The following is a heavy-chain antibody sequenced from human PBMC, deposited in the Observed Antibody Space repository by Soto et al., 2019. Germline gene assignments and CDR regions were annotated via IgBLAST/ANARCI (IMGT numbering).Heavy chain of an antibody. CDR3: ARDLRCYYGSYDCFGMDV. J-gene: IGHJ6*02. CDR1: GCPISSGDYY. V-gene: IGHV4-30-4*01. D-gene: IGHD3-10*01. CDR2: IYYSGST. Sequence: PSETLSLTFTSSGCPISSGDYYWSWSLHPPGKGLEWIGYIYYSGSTYYNPSLKSRVTISVDTSKNQFSLKLSSVTAADTAVYYCARDLRCYYGSYDCFGMDVWGQGTTVT.